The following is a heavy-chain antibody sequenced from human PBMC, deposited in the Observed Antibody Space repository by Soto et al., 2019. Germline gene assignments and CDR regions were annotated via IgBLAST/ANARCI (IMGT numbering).Heavy chain of an antibody. D-gene: IGHD6-13*01. Sequence: PGESLKISCKGSGYSFTNYWISWVRQMPGKGLEWMGRIDPSDSYTSYSPSFQGHVTISTDKSISTAYLQWSSLKASDTAMYYCTRHIAATGEDYWGQGTLVTVSS. CDR1: GYSFTNYW. CDR2: IDPSDSYT. V-gene: IGHV5-10-1*01. J-gene: IGHJ4*02. CDR3: TRHIAATGEDY.